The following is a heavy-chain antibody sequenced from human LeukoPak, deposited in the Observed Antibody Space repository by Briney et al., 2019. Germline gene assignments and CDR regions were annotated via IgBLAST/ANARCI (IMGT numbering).Heavy chain of an antibody. Sequence: PGGSLRLSCAASGFTFSSYAMSWVRQAPGKGLEWVSAISGSGGSTYYADSVRGRFTISRDNSKNTLCLQMNSLRAEDTAVYYCAKRQGHYYDSSGYYYEAIDYWGQGTLVTVSS. CDR3: AKRQGHYYDSSGYYYEAIDY. V-gene: IGHV3-23*01. D-gene: IGHD3-22*01. CDR2: ISGSGGST. CDR1: GFTFSSYA. J-gene: IGHJ4*02.